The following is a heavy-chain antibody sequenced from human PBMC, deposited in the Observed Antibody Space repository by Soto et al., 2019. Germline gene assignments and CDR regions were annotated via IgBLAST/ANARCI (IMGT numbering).Heavy chain of an antibody. Sequence: QVQLVQSGAEVERPGASVKVSCKASGYTFTSYDISWVRQATGQGLEWMGWMNPNSGNTGYAQKFQGRVTMTRNTSISTANMELSSLRSEGTVVYYCARERGGRSSYRVDPWGQGTLVTVSS. CDR1: GYTFTSYD. CDR2: MNPNSGNT. V-gene: IGHV1-8*01. CDR3: ARERGGRSSYRVDP. D-gene: IGHD6-13*01. J-gene: IGHJ5*02.